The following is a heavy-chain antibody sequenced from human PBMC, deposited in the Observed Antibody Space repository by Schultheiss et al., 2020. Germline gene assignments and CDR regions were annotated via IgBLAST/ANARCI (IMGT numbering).Heavy chain of an antibody. V-gene: IGHV3-23*01. D-gene: IGHD3-10*01. CDR2: ISGSGGST. Sequence: GESLKISCAASGFTFSSYAMSWVRQAPGEGLEWVSAISGSGGSTYYANSVKGRFTISRDNSKNTLDLQMNSLRAEDTAVYYCAKDHGSGNYYYIDVWGKGTTVTVSS. CDR1: GFTFSSYA. J-gene: IGHJ6*03. CDR3: AKDHGSGNYYYIDV.